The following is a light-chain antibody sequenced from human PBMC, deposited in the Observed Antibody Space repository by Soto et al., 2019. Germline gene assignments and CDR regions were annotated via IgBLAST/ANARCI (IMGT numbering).Light chain of an antibody. V-gene: IGKV1-39*01. Sequence: DIQMTQSPSSLSASVGDTITITCRASQSIGTFLNWFQQKPGKVPKLLIFSASNLQTGVSSRFTAGGSGTDFTLTISGLQAEDFATYYCQLATVTLWTFGQGTKV. CDR3: QLATVTLWT. J-gene: IGKJ1*01. CDR2: SAS. CDR1: QSIGTF.